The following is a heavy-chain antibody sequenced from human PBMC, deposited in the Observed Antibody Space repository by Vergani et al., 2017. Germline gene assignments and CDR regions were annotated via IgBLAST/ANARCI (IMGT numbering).Heavy chain of an antibody. D-gene: IGHD3-22*01. CDR1: GDSISSGVYY. Sequence: QVQLQESGPGLVKPSRTLSLTCSVSGDSISSGVYYWNWIRQHPGKGLEWIGYIYSTGSTHHNPSLRRRINMSVDTSKNQFSLKLNSVTAADTAMYYCARRGGYDEGDAFRIGYFDSWGPGILVTVSS. CDR2: IYSTGST. V-gene: IGHV4-31*03. CDR3: ARRGGYDEGDAFRIGYFDS. J-gene: IGHJ4*02.